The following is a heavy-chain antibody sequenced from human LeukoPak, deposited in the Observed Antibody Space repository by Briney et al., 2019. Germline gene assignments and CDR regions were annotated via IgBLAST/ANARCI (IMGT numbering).Heavy chain of an antibody. CDR1: GYTFTSYG. J-gene: IGHJ6*02. CDR2: ISAYNGNT. Sequence: ASVKVSCKASGYTFTSYGISWVRQAPGQGLEWMGWISAYNGNTNYAQKLQGRVTMTTDTSTSTACMELRSLRSDDTAVYYCARSSTTVGYYYYGMNVWGQGTTVTVSS. V-gene: IGHV1-18*01. CDR3: ARSSTTVGYYYYGMNV. D-gene: IGHD4-11*01.